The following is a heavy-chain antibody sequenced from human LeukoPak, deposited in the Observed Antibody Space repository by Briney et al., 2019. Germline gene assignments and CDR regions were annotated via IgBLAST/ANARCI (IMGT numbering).Heavy chain of an antibody. Sequence: GGSLRLSCAASGLTFSNAWMNWVRQAPGKGLEWVARVKSKAVGETTTYAAPVKGRFSISRDDSRDMVYLQMNSLETEDTAVYYCATCNGDCYFNFWGQGTLVTVSS. CDR3: ATCNGDCYFNF. V-gene: IGHV3-15*01. J-gene: IGHJ4*02. CDR1: GLTFSNAW. D-gene: IGHD2-21*02. CDR2: VKSKAVGETT.